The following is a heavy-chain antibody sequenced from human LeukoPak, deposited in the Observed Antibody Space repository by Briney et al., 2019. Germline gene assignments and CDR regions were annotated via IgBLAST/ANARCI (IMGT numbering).Heavy chain of an antibody. D-gene: IGHD3-3*01. Sequence: GGSLRLSCAASGFTFSSYSMNWVRQAPGKGLEWVSSISSSSSYIYYADSVKGRFTISRDNAKNSLYLQMNSLRAEDTAVYYCAREEHNYDFWSGHDYWGQGTLVTVSS. V-gene: IGHV3-21*01. CDR3: AREEHNYDFWSGHDY. J-gene: IGHJ4*02. CDR2: ISSSSSYI. CDR1: GFTFSSYS.